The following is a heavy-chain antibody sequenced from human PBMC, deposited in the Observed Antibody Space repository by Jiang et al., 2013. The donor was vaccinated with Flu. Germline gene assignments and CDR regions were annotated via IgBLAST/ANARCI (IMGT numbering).Heavy chain of an antibody. CDR1: GDTVSSNSAT. CDR3: ARADCSGGSCYSDGPFDI. D-gene: IGHD2-15*01. J-gene: IGHJ3*02. V-gene: IGHV6-1*01. CDR2: TYYRSKWFN. Sequence: SQTLSLTCVISGDTVSSNSATWNWIRQSPSRGLEWLGRTYYRSKWFNEYGVSVRGRITISPDTSKNQFSLQLNSVTPEDTAMYYCARADCSGGSCYSDGPFDIWGQRDNGHRLF.